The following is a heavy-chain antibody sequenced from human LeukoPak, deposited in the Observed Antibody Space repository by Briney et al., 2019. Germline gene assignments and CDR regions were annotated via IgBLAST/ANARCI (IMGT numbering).Heavy chain of an antibody. CDR2: IIPIFGTA. CDR1: GGTFSSYA. Sequence: SVKVSCKASGGTFSSYAISWVRQAPGQGLEWMGGIIPIFGTANYAQKFQGRVTITADKSTSTAYMELSSLRSEDTAVYYCAREPYYGSGSSSTEAFDIWGQGTMVTVSS. V-gene: IGHV1-69*06. J-gene: IGHJ3*02. CDR3: AREPYYGSGSSSTEAFDI. D-gene: IGHD3-10*01.